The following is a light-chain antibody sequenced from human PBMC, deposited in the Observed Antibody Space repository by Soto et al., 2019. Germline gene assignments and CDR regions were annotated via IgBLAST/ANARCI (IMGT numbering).Light chain of an antibody. CDR3: QQYGSSSIT. J-gene: IGKJ5*01. V-gene: IGKV3-20*01. CDR2: GAS. CDR1: QSVSSSY. Sequence: ELVLTQSPGTLSLSPGARATLSCRASQSVSSSYLAWYQQKPGQAHRLLIYGASSRATGIPDRFSGSGSGTDFTLTISRLEPEDGEVYDGQQYGSSSITFGQGTRLEIK.